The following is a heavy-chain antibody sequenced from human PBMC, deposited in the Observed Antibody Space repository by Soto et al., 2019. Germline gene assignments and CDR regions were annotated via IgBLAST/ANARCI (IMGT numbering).Heavy chain of an antibody. D-gene: IGHD3-9*01. Sequence: GASVKVSCKASGYTFTDDVIHWVRQAPGQRLEWMGWINADNGNTKYSQKFQGRATLTRDTSASTGYMELSSLRSEDTAVYFCAREGPLTGDGLSGLDYFGMDVWGQGTTVTVSS. V-gene: IGHV1-3*01. CDR3: AREGPLTGDGLSGLDYFGMDV. CDR1: GYTFTDDV. CDR2: INADNGNT. J-gene: IGHJ6*02.